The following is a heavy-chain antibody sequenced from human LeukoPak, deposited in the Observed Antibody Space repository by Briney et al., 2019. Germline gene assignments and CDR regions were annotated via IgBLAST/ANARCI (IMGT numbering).Heavy chain of an antibody. CDR2: IYYSGST. CDR1: GGSISSYY. CDR3: ARSYYDAFDI. D-gene: IGHD3-10*01. V-gene: IGHV4-39*07. J-gene: IGHJ3*02. Sequence: SETLSLTCTVSGGSISSYYWSWIRQPPGKGLEWIGSIYYSGSTYYNPSLKSRVTISVDTSKNQFSLKLSSVTAADTAVYYCARSYYDAFDIWGQGTMVTVSS.